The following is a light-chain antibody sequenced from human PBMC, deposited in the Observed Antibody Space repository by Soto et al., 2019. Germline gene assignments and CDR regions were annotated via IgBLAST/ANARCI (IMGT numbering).Light chain of an antibody. CDR2: DAS. J-gene: IGKJ4*01. V-gene: IGKV1-5*01. CDR3: QQYNSYPLT. CDR1: QSMSNC. Sequence: DIQMAQSPSTLSASVGDRVTITCRASQSMSNCLAWYQQKAGKAPKILIYDASNLESGVPSRFSGRGSGTEFTLTISSLQPDDFATYYCQQYNSYPLTFGGGTKVEIK.